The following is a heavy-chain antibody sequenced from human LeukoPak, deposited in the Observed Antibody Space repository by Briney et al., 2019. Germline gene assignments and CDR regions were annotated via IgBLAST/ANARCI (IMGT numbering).Heavy chain of an antibody. D-gene: IGHD6-13*01. Sequence: GASVKVSCKASGGTFSSYAISWVRQAPGQGLEWMGGIIPIFGTANYAQKFQGRVTITADESTSTAYMELSSLRSEDTAVYYCATKTPEQLVPDYFDYWGQGTLVTVSS. CDR3: ATKTPEQLVPDYFDY. V-gene: IGHV1-69*13. CDR1: GGTFSSYA. J-gene: IGHJ4*02. CDR2: IIPIFGTA.